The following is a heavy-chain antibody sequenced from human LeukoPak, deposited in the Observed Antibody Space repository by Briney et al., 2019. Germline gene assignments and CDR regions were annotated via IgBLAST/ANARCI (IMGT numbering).Heavy chain of an antibody. CDR3: ARVLPKYFDFLTGFYYYYGMDV. CDR1: GCTFSSYD. J-gene: IGHJ6*02. Sequence: PGGSLRLSCAASGCTFSSYDMHWVRQATGKGLEWVSGIGSAGDTYYPDSVKGRFTISRDNAKNSLYLQMNSLRAGDTAVYYCARVLPKYFDFLTGFYYYYGMDVWGQGTTVTVSS. CDR2: IGSAGDT. D-gene: IGHD3-9*01. V-gene: IGHV3-13*01.